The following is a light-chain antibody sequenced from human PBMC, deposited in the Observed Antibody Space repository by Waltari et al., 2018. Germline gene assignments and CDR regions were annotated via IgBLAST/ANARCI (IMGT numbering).Light chain of an antibody. V-gene: IGLV2-14*01. CDR1: SSDVGGCNY. CDR3: SSYTSSITLLYV. J-gene: IGLJ1*01. CDR2: EVS. Sequence: QSALTQPAYGSGSPGQSITISCPGTSSDVGGCNYVSWYQQPPGNAPNLMTYEVSNRPSGVSYRFSGSKSGNTASLTISGLQAEDEADYYCSSYTSSITLLYVFGTGTKVTVL.